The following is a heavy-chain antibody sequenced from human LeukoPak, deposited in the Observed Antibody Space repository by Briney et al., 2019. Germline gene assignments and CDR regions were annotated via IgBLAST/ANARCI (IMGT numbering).Heavy chain of an antibody. J-gene: IGHJ6*03. CDR3: ARDGPNDILSGFVYYMDV. Sequence: GGSLRLSCAASGFTFSSYSMNRVRQAPGKGLEWVSSISSSSSYIYYADSVKGRFTISRDNAKNSLYLQMNSLRAEDTAVYYCARDGPNDILSGFVYYMDVWGKGTTVTVSS. V-gene: IGHV3-21*01. D-gene: IGHD3-9*01. CDR2: ISSSSSYI. CDR1: GFTFSSYS.